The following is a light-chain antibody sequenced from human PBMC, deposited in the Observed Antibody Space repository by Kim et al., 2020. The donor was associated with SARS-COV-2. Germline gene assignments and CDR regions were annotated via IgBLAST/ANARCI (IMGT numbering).Light chain of an antibody. CDR3: QQRGNWPLT. J-gene: IGKJ4*01. CDR2: DAS. CDR1: QSISSD. V-gene: IGKV3-11*01. Sequence: LAPEERATPSWRASQSISSDLAWCQQKPGQAPRLLIYDASTRATGIPARFSGSGSGTDFTLTIGSLEPEDFAVYYCQQRGNWPLTFGGRTKVDIK.